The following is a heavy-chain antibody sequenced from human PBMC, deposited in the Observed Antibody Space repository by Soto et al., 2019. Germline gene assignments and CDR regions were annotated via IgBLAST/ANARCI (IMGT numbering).Heavy chain of an antibody. D-gene: IGHD1-1*01. CDR2: INPNSDDT. CDR3: ARDSRNDMGLFDF. V-gene: IGHV1-2*02. Sequence: ASVKVSCKASGYTFTGYYIHWVRQAPGQGLEWTAWINPNSDDTNYEQKFQGRVTMTRDTSISTAYMELRRLRSDDTAVYYCARDSRNDMGLFDFRGKGTLVTVSS. CDR1: GYTFTGYY. J-gene: IGHJ4*02.